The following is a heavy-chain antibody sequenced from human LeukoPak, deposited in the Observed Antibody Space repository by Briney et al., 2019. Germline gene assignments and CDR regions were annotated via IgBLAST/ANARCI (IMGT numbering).Heavy chain of an antibody. V-gene: IGHV3-23*01. CDR3: ATTRPYGTTWAGAFED. J-gene: IGHJ4*01. Sequence: GGSLRLSCAASGFTFSSYAMSWVRQAPGKGLEWVSGISGNGGSTYYADSVKGRFIISRDNSKNTLLLQMNSLRAEDTAVYYCATTRPYGTTWAGAFEDWGQGTPVTVSS. CDR2: ISGNGGST. CDR1: GFTFSSYA. D-gene: IGHD6-19*01.